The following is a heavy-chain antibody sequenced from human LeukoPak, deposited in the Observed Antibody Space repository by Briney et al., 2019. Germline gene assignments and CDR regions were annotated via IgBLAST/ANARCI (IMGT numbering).Heavy chain of an antibody. Sequence: GGSLRLSCAASGFTFSSYAMSWVRQAPGKGLEWVSAISGSGGSTYYADSVKGRFTISRDNSKNTLYLQMNSLRAEDTAVYYCAKANGYSSSAPSGYWGQGTLVTVSS. V-gene: IGHV3-23*01. CDR3: AKANGYSSSAPSGY. D-gene: IGHD6-6*01. CDR1: GFTFSSYA. J-gene: IGHJ4*02. CDR2: ISGSGGST.